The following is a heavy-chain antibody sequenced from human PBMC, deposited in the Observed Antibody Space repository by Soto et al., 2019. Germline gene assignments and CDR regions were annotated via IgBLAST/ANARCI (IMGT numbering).Heavy chain of an antibody. Sequence: ASVKVSCKASGYTFTSYGISWVRQAPGQGHEWMGWISAYDGDTNFAQRVQGRLTMSTDTSTRTAYMELRSLRSDDTAVYYCARSKPYFSGWEPSVYWGQGTLVTVSS. V-gene: IGHV1-18*01. CDR2: ISAYDGDT. CDR3: ARSKPYFSGWEPSVY. J-gene: IGHJ4*02. CDR1: GYTFTSYG. D-gene: IGHD6-19*01.